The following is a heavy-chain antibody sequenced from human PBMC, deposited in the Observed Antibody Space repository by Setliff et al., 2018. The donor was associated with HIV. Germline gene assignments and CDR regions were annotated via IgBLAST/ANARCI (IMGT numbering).Heavy chain of an antibody. J-gene: IGHJ4*02. CDR3: ARDATRGGDFDF. Sequence: GGSLRLSCATSGFTFSNFWMTWVRQAPGKGLEWVANIKEDGSETFYVDSVKGRYTMSRDNAKNLVYLEMNSLKVEDTAVYYCARDATRGGDFDFWGQGTLVTVSS. D-gene: IGHD1-26*01. CDR1: GFTFSNFW. V-gene: IGHV3-7*01. CDR2: IKEDGSET.